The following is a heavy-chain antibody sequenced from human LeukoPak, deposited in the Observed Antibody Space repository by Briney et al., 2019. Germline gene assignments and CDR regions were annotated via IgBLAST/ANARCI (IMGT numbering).Heavy chain of an antibody. CDR2: TYYRSKWYN. CDR3: AREERPYCSGGSCYLDEPRHAKNLPYYYYYYGMDV. J-gene: IGHJ6*02. V-gene: IGHV6-1*01. CDR1: GDSVSSNSAA. Sequence: SQTLSLTCAISGDSVSSNSAAWNWIRQSPSRGLEWLGRTYYRSKWYNDYAVSVKSRITINPDTSKNQFSLQLNSVTPEDTAVYYCAREERPYCSGGSCYLDEPRHAKNLPYYYYYYGMDVWGQGTTVTVSS. D-gene: IGHD2-15*01.